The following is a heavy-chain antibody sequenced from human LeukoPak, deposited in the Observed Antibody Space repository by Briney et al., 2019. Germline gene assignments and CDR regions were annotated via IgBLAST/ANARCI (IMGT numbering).Heavy chain of an antibody. CDR2: MNPNSGNT. CDR1: GGTFSSYA. V-gene: IGHV1-8*03. J-gene: IGHJ1*01. Sequence: GASVKVSCKASGGTFSSYAISWVRQATGQGLEWMGWMNPNSGNTGYAQKFQGRVTITRNTSITTAYMELSSLRSEDTAIYYCARNGREARHFQHWGQGTLVTVSS. D-gene: IGHD6-6*01. CDR3: ARNGREARHFQH.